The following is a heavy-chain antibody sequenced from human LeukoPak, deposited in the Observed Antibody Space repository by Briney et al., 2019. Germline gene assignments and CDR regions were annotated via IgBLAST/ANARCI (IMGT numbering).Heavy chain of an antibody. CDR1: GGSMTSGDYY. CDR2: IFHSGSA. Sequence: SQTLSLTCSVSGGSMTSGDYYWSWIRQHPVKGLEWIGYIFHSGSAYYNPSLRSRFTISVDTSKSHFSLKLGSVTAADTAVYYCARKQDSTGYQPRRHYVDLWGRGTLVTVSS. D-gene: IGHD3-22*01. CDR3: ARKQDSTGYQPRRHYVDL. J-gene: IGHJ2*01. V-gene: IGHV4-31*03.